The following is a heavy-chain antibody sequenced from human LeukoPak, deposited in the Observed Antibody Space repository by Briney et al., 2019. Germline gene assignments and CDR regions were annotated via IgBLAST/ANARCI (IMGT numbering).Heavy chain of an antibody. CDR3: ARDCLEEWLIDY. D-gene: IGHD5-12*01. J-gene: IGHJ4*02. CDR2: IIPIFGTA. V-gene: IGHV1-69*05. Sequence: ASVKVSCKASGGTFSSYAISWVRQAPGQGLEWMGRIIPIFGTANYAQKFQGRVTITTDESTSTAYMELSSLRSEDTAVYYCARDCLEEWLIDYWGQGTLVTVSS. CDR1: GGTFSSYA.